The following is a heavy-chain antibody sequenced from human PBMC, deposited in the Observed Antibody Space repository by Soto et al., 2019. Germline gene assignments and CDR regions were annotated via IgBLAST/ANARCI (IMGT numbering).Heavy chain of an antibody. CDR1: GGSISSYY. Sequence: SETLSLTCTVSGGSISSYYWSWIRQPPGKGLEWIGYIYYSGSTNYNPSLKSRVTISVDTSKNQFSLKLSSVTAADTAVYYCASSRGIAAAGPLDKDYYYYYMDVWGKGTTVTVSS. J-gene: IGHJ6*03. V-gene: IGHV4-59*01. CDR3: ASSRGIAAAGPLDKDYYYYYMDV. D-gene: IGHD6-13*01. CDR2: IYYSGST.